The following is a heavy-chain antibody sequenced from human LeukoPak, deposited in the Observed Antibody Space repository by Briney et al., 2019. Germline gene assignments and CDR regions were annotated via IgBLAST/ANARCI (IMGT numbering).Heavy chain of an antibody. Sequence: PSETLSLTCTVSGGSISSSYYYWGWIRQPPGKGLEWIGSIYYSGSTYYNPSLKSRVTISVDTSKNQFSLKLSSVTAADTAVYYCARQDYSNYSWGQGTLVTVSS. J-gene: IGHJ4*02. D-gene: IGHD4-11*01. CDR1: GGSISSSYYY. CDR3: ARQDYSNYS. CDR2: IYYSGST. V-gene: IGHV4-39*01.